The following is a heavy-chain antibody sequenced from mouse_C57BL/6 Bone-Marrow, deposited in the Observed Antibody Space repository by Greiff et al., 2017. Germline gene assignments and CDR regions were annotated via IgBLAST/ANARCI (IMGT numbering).Heavy chain of an antibody. V-gene: IGHV5-16*01. J-gene: IGHJ1*03. Sequence: VKLVESEGGLVQPGSSMKLSCTASGFTFSDYYMAWVRQVPEKGLEWVANINYDGSSTYYLDSLKSRFIISRDNAKNILYLQMSSLKSEDTATYYCARDNYYGSSEGYFDVWGTGTTVTVSS. CDR2: INYDGSST. D-gene: IGHD1-1*01. CDR3: ARDNYYGSSEGYFDV. CDR1: GFTFSDYY.